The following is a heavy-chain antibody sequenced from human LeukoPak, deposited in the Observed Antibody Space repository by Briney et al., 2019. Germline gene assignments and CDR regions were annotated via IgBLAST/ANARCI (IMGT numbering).Heavy chain of an antibody. D-gene: IGHD1-26*01. J-gene: IGHJ4*02. V-gene: IGHV4-4*07. CDR1: GGSISSYY. Sequence: PSETLSLTCTVSGGSISSYYWNWIPQPAGKGLEWIGRIYTSGNTNYNPSLKSRVTMSVDTSKNQFSLKLSSVTAADTAVYYCARDQYSGSLDYWGQGTLVTVSS. CDR2: IYTSGNT. CDR3: ARDQYSGSLDY.